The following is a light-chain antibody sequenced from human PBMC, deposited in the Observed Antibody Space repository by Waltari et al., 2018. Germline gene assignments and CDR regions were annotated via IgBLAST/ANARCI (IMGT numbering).Light chain of an antibody. CDR3: QQYYSTSPLT. CDR2: LAS. V-gene: IGKV4-1*01. Sequence: DIVMTQFPHSLAVSVGERATITCKSSQSLLYSSNNKNYLAWYQQKPGQPPKLLIYLASTREFGVPDRFSGSGSGTDFTLTISSLQAEDVAVYYCQQYYSTSPLTFGGGTKVEIK. CDR1: QSLLYSSNNKNY. J-gene: IGKJ4*01.